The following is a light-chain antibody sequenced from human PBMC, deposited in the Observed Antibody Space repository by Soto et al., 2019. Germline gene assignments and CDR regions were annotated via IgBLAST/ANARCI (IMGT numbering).Light chain of an antibody. J-gene: IGLJ1*01. CDR2: DVT. Sequence: QSALTQPASVSGSPGQSITISCTGTSSDVGGYDYVSWYQQHPGNAPTLMIYDVTNRLSGVSDRFSVSKSGNTASLTISGLQAEDEADCYCISYASFNTYAFASTTKLTLL. CDR3: ISYASFNTYA. V-gene: IGLV2-14*01. CDR1: SSDVGGYDY.